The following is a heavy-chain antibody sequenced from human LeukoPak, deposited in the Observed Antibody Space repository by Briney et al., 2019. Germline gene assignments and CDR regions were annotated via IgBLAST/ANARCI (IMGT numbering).Heavy chain of an antibody. CDR1: GFTFSAYC. D-gene: IGHD3-22*01. CDR2: IDSICRTT. V-gene: IGHV3-48*01. CDR3: ARDGTETHFSDTSAYCVKTPDAFDI. Sequence: PGGSLRLSCGASGFTFSAYCFNWVRQAPGKAPEWVAYIDSICRTTYYADSVKGRFTISRDNAIKNSLYLQMNSLRAEDSAVYFCARDGTETHFSDTSAYCVKTPDAFDICGQGKMVTVSS. J-gene: IGHJ3*02.